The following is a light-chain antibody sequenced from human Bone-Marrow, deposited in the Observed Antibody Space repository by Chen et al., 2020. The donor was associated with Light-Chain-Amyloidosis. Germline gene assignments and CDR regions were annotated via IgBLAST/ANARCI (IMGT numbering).Light chain of an antibody. CDR2: GAS. V-gene: IGKV3-15*01. CDR3: QQNTHWPFS. J-gene: IGKJ3*01. CDR1: QNLGSI. Sequence: IVLTQSPVPQTVSPGDKATLSCRANQNLGSILAWYQQKPGQSPRLLFYGASVRVPGTPARFSGSGYGTEFTLTISSLQSEDFAVYYCQQNTHWPFSFGPGTKVEI.